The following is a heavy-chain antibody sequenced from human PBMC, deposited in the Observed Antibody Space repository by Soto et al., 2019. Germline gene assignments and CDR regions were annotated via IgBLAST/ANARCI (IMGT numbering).Heavy chain of an antibody. CDR1: GGSISSYY. D-gene: IGHD2-2*01. Sequence: LSLTCTVSGGSISSYYWSWIRQPPGKGLEWIGYIYYSGSTNYNPSLKSRVTISVDTSKNQFSLKLSSVTAADTAVYYCARGDVVVPATDYWGQGTLVTVSS. V-gene: IGHV4-59*01. CDR2: IYYSGST. CDR3: ARGDVVVPATDY. J-gene: IGHJ4*02.